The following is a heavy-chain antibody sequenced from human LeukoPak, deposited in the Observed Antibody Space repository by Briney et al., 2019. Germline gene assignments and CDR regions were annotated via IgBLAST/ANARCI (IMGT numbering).Heavy chain of an antibody. V-gene: IGHV3-74*01. D-gene: IGHD2-2*01. CDR1: GFTLSSYW. J-gene: IGHJ3*02. CDR2: VDGDGSRT. Sequence: GGSLRLSCVASGFTLSSYWMHWVRQVPGKGLVWVSGVDGDGSRTFYADSVKGRFTISRDNAKNTLYLQMNSLRAEDTAVYYCARVYCSSTSCPLAAFDIWGQGTMVTVSS. CDR3: ARVYCSSTSCPLAAFDI.